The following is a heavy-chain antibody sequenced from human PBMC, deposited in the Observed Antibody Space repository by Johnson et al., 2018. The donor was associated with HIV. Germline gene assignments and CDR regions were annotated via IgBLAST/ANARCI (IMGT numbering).Heavy chain of an antibody. Sequence: VQLVESGGGLVQPGTSLRLSCVASGFTFSNYAMTWVRQAPGEGLEWVADITASGGTTYYADSVKGRFTISRDNSKNTLYLQMNSLRAEDTAKYYCARGDYYDSSGYFSDAFDIWGQGTMVTVSS. CDR3: ARGDYYDSSGYFSDAFDI. D-gene: IGHD3-22*01. CDR1: GFTFSNYA. CDR2: ITASGGTT. V-gene: IGHV3-23*04. J-gene: IGHJ3*02.